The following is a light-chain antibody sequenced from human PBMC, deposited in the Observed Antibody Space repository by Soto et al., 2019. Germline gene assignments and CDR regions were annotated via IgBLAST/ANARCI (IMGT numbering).Light chain of an antibody. CDR1: QDSTKY. Sequence: IQLTQSPSSLSASVGDRVTITCRASQDSTKYLAWYQQKPGKAPNLLIYDASTLHSGVPSRFRGSGSGTDFTLTVSGLQHEHFATYYCQQISSYPSTFGGGTKVDIK. CDR2: DAS. CDR3: QQISSYPST. V-gene: IGKV1-9*01. J-gene: IGKJ4*01.